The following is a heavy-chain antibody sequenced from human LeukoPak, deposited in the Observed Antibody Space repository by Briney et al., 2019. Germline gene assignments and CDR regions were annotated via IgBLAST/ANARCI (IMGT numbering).Heavy chain of an antibody. CDR3: AREIVATISGDAFDI. Sequence: ASVKVSCKASGYTFTGYYMHWVRQAPGQGLEWMGWINPNSGGTNYAQKFQGRVTMTRDTSISTAYMELSRLRSDDTAVYYCAREIVATISGDAFDIWGQGTMVTVSS. J-gene: IGHJ3*02. V-gene: IGHV1-2*02. CDR1: GYTFTGYY. D-gene: IGHD5-12*01. CDR2: INPNSGGT.